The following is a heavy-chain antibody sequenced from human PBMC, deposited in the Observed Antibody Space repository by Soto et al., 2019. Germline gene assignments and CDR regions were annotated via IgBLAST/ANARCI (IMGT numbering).Heavy chain of an antibody. CDR3: GRDSGEQLVRRGVYCYYVDV. V-gene: IGHV3-21*01. D-gene: IGHD6-6*01. CDR1: GVTFSSFS. CDR2: ILSSSGSI. J-gene: IGHJ6*03. Sequence: EVQLVESGGGLVKPGGSLRLSCAASGVTFSSFSFNWVRQPPGKGLGWVSFILSSSGSIYYADSVKCRFTISRDNAKNSLYLQMNRMKDEEPAVYSCGRDSGEQLVRRGVYCYYVDVRGKGPTATVSS.